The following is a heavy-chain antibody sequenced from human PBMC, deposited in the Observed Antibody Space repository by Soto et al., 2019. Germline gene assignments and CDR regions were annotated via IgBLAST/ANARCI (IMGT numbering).Heavy chain of an antibody. CDR1: GFSLSTSGVG. CDR2: IYWDDDK. D-gene: IGHD2-15*01. Sequence: QITLKESGPTLVKPTQTLTLTCTFSGFSLSTSGVGVGWIRQPPGKALEWLALIYWDDDKRYRPSLKTRLNITKDTSKNQVILTMTNMDPVDTATYYGAHRRVYWSGCSCYSIWFDPWGQGTLVTVSS. V-gene: IGHV2-5*02. J-gene: IGHJ5*02. CDR3: AHRRVYWSGCSCYSIWFDP.